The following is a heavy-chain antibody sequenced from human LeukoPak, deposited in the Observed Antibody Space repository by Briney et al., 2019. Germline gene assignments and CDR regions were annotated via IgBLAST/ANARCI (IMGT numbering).Heavy chain of an antibody. D-gene: IGHD1-1*01. J-gene: IGHJ4*02. Sequence: PGGSLRLSCAASGFTFSSYAMHWVRQAPGKGLEWVGRIKSKTDGGTTDYAAPVKGRFTISRDDSKNTLYLQMNSLKTEDTAVYYCTTGNDPGSFDYWGQGTLVTVSS. V-gene: IGHV3-15*01. CDR2: IKSKTDGGTT. CDR3: TTGNDPGSFDY. CDR1: GFTFSSYA.